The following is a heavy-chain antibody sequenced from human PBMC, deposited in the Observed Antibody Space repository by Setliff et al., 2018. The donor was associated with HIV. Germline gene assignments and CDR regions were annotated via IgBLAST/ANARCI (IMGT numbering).Heavy chain of an antibody. Sequence: NPSETLSLTCAVSGDSIGTYSWHWLRQPPGKGLEWIGYIYGSGSTGYHPSLTSRVTMSTDTPNNRFALKLTPVTAADTAVYYCAKRAVQDGTVTSSNWFESWGQGTLVTVSS. V-gene: IGHV4-4*09. J-gene: IGHJ5*01. D-gene: IGHD1-7*01. CDR1: GDSIGTYS. CDR3: AKRAVQDGTVTSSNWFES. CDR2: IYGSGST.